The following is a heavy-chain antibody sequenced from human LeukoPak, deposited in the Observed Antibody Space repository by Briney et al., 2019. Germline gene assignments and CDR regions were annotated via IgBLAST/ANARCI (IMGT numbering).Heavy chain of an antibody. CDR3: ARDDYRGVTNFDP. CDR2: ISYTGST. CDR1: GGSISPYF. J-gene: IGHJ5*02. D-gene: IGHD3-10*01. V-gene: IGHV4-59*01. Sequence: SAPLSLTCTVSGGSISPYFWSWIRQPPGKGLEWIGYISYTGSTNYNPSLKSRVTISVDTSKNQFSLQLTSVTAADTAVYYCARDDYRGVTNFDPWGQGTLVTVSS.